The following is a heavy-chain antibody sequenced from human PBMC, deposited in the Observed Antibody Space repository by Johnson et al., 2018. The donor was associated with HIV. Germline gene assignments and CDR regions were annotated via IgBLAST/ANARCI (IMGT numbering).Heavy chain of an antibody. V-gene: IGHV3-33*01. J-gene: IGHJ3*02. D-gene: IGHD5-24*01. CDR3: ATDLKDAHNWGMRALDI. Sequence: QVQLMESGGGVVQPGRSLRLSCAASGFTFSSYGMHWVRQAPGKGLEWVAVIWYDGSNKYYADSVKGRFTISRDNSKNTLYLQMNNRRAEDTAVYYCATDLKDAHNWGMRALDIWGQGTMVTVSS. CDR2: IWYDGSNK. CDR1: GFTFSSYG.